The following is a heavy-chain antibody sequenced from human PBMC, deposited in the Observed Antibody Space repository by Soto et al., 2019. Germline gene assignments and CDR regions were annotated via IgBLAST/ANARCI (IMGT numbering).Heavy chain of an antibody. CDR2: ISGSGTPI. Sequence: WGALRVSGASSGFSFSIYEMNWVRQAPGKGLELISYISGSGTPIYYAASVKGRFTISRGNSKNSLYLQMSSLRAEDTAFYYCATKLSGTTYFGYWGQGALVTSPQ. CDR1: GFSFSIYE. J-gene: IGHJ4*02. D-gene: IGHD1-7*01. CDR3: ATKLSGTTYFGY. V-gene: IGHV3-48*03.